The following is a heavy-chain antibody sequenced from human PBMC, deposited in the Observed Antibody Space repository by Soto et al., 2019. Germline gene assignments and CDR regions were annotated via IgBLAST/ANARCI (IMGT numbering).Heavy chain of an antibody. J-gene: IGHJ5*02. CDR1: GGSISSGGYS. Sequence: QLQLQESGSGLVRPSQTLSLTCVVSGGSISSGGYSWNRIRQPPGKGLEWIGYIYHSGSTLYNPSLKSRVTISVHKSKNQFSLKLSSVTAADTAVYYCARDQLEGNWFDPWGQGTLVTVSS. V-gene: IGHV4-30-2*01. CDR2: IYHSGST. CDR3: ARDQLEGNWFDP. D-gene: IGHD1-1*01.